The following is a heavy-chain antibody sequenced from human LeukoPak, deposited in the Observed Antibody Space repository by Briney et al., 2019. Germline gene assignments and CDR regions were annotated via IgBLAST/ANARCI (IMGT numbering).Heavy chain of an antibody. CDR1: GFTFSSYG. V-gene: IGHV3-30*03. Sequence: GGSLRLSCAASGFTFSSYGMHWVRQAPGKGLEWVAVISYDGSNKYYADSVKGRFTISRDNSKNTLYLQMNSLRAEDTAVYYCAREFYDYVWGSYLPYYFGYWGQGTLVTVSS. D-gene: IGHD3-16*02. CDR3: AREFYDYVWGSYLPYYFGY. J-gene: IGHJ4*02. CDR2: ISYDGSNK.